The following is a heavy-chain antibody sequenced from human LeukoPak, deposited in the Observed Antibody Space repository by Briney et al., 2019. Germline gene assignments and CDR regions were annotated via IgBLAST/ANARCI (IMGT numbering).Heavy chain of an antibody. Sequence: GGSLRLSCAASGFTFSSYSMNWVRQAPGKGLEWVSSISSSSSYIYYADSVKGRFTISRDNSKNTLYLQMNSLRAEDTAVYYCAKGGGYIVGGVDYWGQGTLVTVSS. J-gene: IGHJ4*02. V-gene: IGHV3-21*04. D-gene: IGHD3-16*01. CDR3: AKGGGYIVGGVDY. CDR1: GFTFSSYS. CDR2: ISSSSSYI.